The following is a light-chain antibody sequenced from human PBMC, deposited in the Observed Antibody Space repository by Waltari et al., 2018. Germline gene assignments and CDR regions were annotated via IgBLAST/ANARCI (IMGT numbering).Light chain of an antibody. J-gene: IGKJ5*01. Sequence: EIVLTQSPATLSVSPGERATLFCRSSQSVFYSVNNKNYLAWYQQKPGQPPKLLFNWASARESGVPARFSGSGSGTAFTLTISSLQAEDVAVYYCHHYYIPPLTFGQGTRLEIK. V-gene: IGKV4-1*01. CDR1: QSVFYSVNNKNY. CDR3: HHYYIPPLT. CDR2: WAS.